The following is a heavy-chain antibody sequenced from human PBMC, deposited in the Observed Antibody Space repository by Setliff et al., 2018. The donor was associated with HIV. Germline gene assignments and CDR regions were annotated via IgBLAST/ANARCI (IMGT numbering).Heavy chain of an antibody. CDR3: ARSRTSSGYYGVTGYGMDV. J-gene: IGHJ6*02. V-gene: IGHV4-34*01. Sequence: SETLSLTCAVYGGSFSGNYWNWIRQPPGKGLEWIGEINHSANTNYSPSLKSRVTISVDTSKNQFSLKLRSVTAADTAVYYCARSRTSSGYYGVTGYGMDVWGQGTTVTVSS. CDR1: GGSFSGNY. CDR2: INHSANT. D-gene: IGHD3-22*01.